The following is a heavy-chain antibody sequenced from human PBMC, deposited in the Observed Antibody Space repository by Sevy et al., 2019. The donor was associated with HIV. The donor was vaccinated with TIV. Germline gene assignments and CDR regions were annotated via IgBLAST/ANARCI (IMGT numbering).Heavy chain of an antibody. Sequence: GGSLRLSCAASGFNFNNHWMSWVRQAPEKGLEWVANIKQDGSEKYYVDPLKGRFTISRDNANNSLSLQIDGLIAEDTAVYYCARLPTSLQSFNYLLSTYFDSWGQGTLVTVSS. CDR2: IKQDGSEK. D-gene: IGHD4-4*01. V-gene: IGHV3-7*01. CDR1: GFNFNNHW. J-gene: IGHJ4*02. CDR3: ARLPTSLQSFNYLLSTYFDS.